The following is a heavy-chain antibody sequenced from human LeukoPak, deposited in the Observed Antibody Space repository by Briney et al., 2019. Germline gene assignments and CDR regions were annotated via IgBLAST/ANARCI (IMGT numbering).Heavy chain of an antibody. Sequence: SVKVSCKTSGGTFSSYAISWVRQAPGQGLEWMGGIIPIFGTANYAQKFQGRVTITADESTSTAYMELSSLRSEDTAVYYCARDPDYGEHDQGWFDPWGQGTLVTVSS. CDR3: ARDPDYGEHDQGWFDP. J-gene: IGHJ5*02. V-gene: IGHV1-69*01. D-gene: IGHD4-17*01. CDR1: GGTFSSYA. CDR2: IIPIFGTA.